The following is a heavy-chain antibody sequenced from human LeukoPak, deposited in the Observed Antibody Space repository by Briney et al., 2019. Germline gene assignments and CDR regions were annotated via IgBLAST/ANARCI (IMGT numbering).Heavy chain of an antibody. CDR2: IHYSGTT. CDR3: ARLDYNSYSMGV. D-gene: IGHD2-2*03. V-gene: IGHV4-39*01. J-gene: IGHJ6*02. Sequence: PGGSLRLSCAASGFTFSDYYMHWVRQAPGRGLEWIGSIHYSGTTYYNPSLKSRVTISVDTFKNQFSLKLSSVTAADTAVYYCARLDYNSYSMGVWGQGTTVTVSS. CDR1: GFTFSDYY.